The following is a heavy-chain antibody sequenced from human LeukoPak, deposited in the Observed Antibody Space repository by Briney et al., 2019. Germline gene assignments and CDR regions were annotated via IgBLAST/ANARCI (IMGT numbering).Heavy chain of an antibody. J-gene: IGHJ3*02. Sequence: GGSLRLSCAASGFTFSSYAMSWVRQAPGKGQEWVSAISGSGGSTYYADSVKGRFTISRDNSKNTLYLQMNSLRAEDTAVYYCAKGGGRYYDSSGYYPHDAFDIWGQGTMVTVSS. V-gene: IGHV3-23*01. D-gene: IGHD3-22*01. CDR1: GFTFSSYA. CDR3: AKGGGRYYDSSGYYPHDAFDI. CDR2: ISGSGGST.